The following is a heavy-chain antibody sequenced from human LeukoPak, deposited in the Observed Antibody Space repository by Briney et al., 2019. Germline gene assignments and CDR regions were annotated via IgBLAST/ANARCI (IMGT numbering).Heavy chain of an antibody. D-gene: IGHD2-15*01. Sequence: ASVKVSCKASGGTFSSYAISWVRQAPGQGLEWMGRIIPILGIANYAQKFQGRVTITADKSTSTAYMELSSLRSGDTAVYYCASHRGYCSGGSCYAGNWFDPWGQGTLVTVSS. CDR3: ASHRGYCSGGSCYAGNWFDP. CDR1: GGTFSSYA. V-gene: IGHV1-69*04. CDR2: IIPILGIA. J-gene: IGHJ5*02.